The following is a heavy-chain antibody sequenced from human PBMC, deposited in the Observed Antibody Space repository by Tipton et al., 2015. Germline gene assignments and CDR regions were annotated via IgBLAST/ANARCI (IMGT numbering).Heavy chain of an antibody. CDR2: IFYTGST. Sequence: TLSLTCTVSGDSVNSGNYYWSRIRQPPGKGLEWIGYIFYTGSTYYNPSLKSRATLSVDTSKNQFSLKLSSVTAADTAVYYCARDGYNSNYFDYWGQGTLVTVSS. CDR3: ARDGYNSNYFDY. CDR1: GDSVNSGNYY. J-gene: IGHJ4*02. D-gene: IGHD5-24*01. V-gene: IGHV4-31*03.